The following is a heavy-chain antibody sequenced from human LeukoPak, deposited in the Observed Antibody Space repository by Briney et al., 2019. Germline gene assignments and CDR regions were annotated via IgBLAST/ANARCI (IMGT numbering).Heavy chain of an antibody. D-gene: IGHD2-21*02. Sequence: SETLSLTCSVSGGSISGYYWSWIRQPPGKGLEWIGYIYSSGGTNYNPSLKSRVTISLDTSKNQFSLRLSSVTAADTAVYFCARAAYCGGDCYYYFDYWGQGTLVTVSS. J-gene: IGHJ4*02. CDR2: IYSSGGT. CDR1: GGSISGYY. CDR3: ARAAYCGGDCYYYFDY. V-gene: IGHV4-59*01.